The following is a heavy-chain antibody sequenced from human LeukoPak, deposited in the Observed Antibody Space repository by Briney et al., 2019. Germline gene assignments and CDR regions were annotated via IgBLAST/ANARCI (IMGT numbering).Heavy chain of an antibody. D-gene: IGHD6-19*01. V-gene: IGHV3-30*04. CDR1: GGTFSSYA. Sequence: SCKASGGTFSSYAMHWVRQAPGKGLEWVAVISYDGSNKYYADSVKGRFTISRDNSKNTLYLQMNSLRAEDTAVYYCARDSNAYSSGWYNSWGQGTLVTVSS. CDR2: ISYDGSNK. CDR3: ARDSNAYSSGWYNS. J-gene: IGHJ4*02.